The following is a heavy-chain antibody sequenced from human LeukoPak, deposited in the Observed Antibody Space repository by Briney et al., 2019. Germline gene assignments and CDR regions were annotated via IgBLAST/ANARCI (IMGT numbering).Heavy chain of an antibody. D-gene: IGHD5-24*01. Sequence: GGSLRLSCAASGFTFSSYSMNWVCQARGKGLEWVSSISSSSSYIYYADSVKGRFTISRDNAKNSLYLQMNSLRAEDTAVYYCAREITVEMATVDAFDIWGQGTMVTVSS. CDR3: AREITVEMATVDAFDI. J-gene: IGHJ3*02. V-gene: IGHV3-21*01. CDR1: GFTFSSYS. CDR2: ISSSSSYI.